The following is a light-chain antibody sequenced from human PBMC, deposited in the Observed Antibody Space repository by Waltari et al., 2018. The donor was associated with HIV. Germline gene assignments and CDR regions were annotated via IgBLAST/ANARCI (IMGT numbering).Light chain of an antibody. Sequence: NFILTQPHSVSASPGKTVTIPCTRCSGSIATNYVQLYQLRPGTSPTTVIYEDNQRPSGVPDRFSGSIDSSSNAASLAISGLKTEDEADYYCQSYDNTDVVFGGGTKLTVL. CDR3: QSYDNTDVV. CDR2: EDN. CDR1: SGSIATNY. J-gene: IGLJ2*01. V-gene: IGLV6-57*01.